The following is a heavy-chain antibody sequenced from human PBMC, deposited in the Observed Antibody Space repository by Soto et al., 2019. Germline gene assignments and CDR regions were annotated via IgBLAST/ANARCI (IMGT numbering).Heavy chain of an antibody. CDR3: AKEAIEVWTTYYFDL. D-gene: IGHD3-22*01. Sequence: QVQLVESGGGVVQPGRSLRLSCAASGFTFSSYGMHWVRQAPGRGLEWVAVITYDGGKQYYADSVKGRFTISRDNSKTTLSLQMSSLRVEDTAVYYCAKEAIEVWTTYYFDLWGQGTLVTVSS. J-gene: IGHJ4*02. CDR1: GFTFSSYG. CDR2: ITYDGGKQ. V-gene: IGHV3-30*18.